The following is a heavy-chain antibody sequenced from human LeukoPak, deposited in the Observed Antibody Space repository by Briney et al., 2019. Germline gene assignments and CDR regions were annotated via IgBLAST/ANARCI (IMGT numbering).Heavy chain of an antibody. Sequence: SETLSLTCTVSGDSIITSSYYWGWIRQPPGKGLEWLGSIYYSGITHYNPSLKRRVTIYVYTSRNQFSLHLYSVTAADTAVFYCARSDYYDYRQIDIWGQGTLVTVSS. V-gene: IGHV4-39*01. CDR2: IYYSGIT. J-gene: IGHJ4*02. CDR3: ARSDYYDYRQIDI. CDR1: GDSIITSSYY. D-gene: IGHD3-22*01.